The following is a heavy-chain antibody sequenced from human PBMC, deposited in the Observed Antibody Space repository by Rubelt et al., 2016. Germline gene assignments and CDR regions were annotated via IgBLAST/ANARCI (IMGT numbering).Heavy chain of an antibody. CDR3: AGESTTTLTNGPFDY. Sequence: QVQLQESGPGLVKPSETLSLTCTVSGGSISNYYWSWIRQPPGKGLEWIGYIFYSGSTNYNPSLKSRVTLSVDTSRNQCSLRRGSVTAADSAVYYCAGESTTTLTNGPFDYWGQGTLVTVSS. D-gene: IGHD4-17*01. J-gene: IGHJ4*02. CDR2: IFYSGST. CDR1: GGSISNYY. V-gene: IGHV4-59*01.